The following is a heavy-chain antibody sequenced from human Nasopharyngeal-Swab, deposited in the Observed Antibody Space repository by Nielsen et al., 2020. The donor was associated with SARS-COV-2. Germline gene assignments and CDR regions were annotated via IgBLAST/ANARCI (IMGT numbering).Heavy chain of an antibody. CDR3: ARGIAAAGTLDY. J-gene: IGHJ4*02. V-gene: IGHV1-3*01. CDR1: GYTFTSYA. D-gene: IGHD6-13*01. CDR2: INAGKGNT. Sequence: ASVKVSCKASGYTFTSYAMHWVRQAPGQRIEWMGWINAGKGNTKYSPKFQGRVTITRDTSASTAYMELSSLRSEDTAVYYCARGIAAAGTLDYWGQGTLVTVSS.